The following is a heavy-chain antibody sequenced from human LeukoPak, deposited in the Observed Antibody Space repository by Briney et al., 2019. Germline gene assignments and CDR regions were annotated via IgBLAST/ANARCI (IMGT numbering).Heavy chain of an antibody. CDR1: GYILTELS. CDR3: ATGSAGNLYYYHYMDV. D-gene: IGHD1-14*01. V-gene: IGHV1-24*01. J-gene: IGHJ6*03. CDR2: FDPEDGET. Sequence: ASVKVSCKVSGYILTELSMHWVRQAPGKGLEWMGGFDPEDGETIYAQKFQGRVTMTEDTSTDTAYMELSSLRSEDTAVYYCATGSAGNLYYYHYMDVWGKGTTVTVSS.